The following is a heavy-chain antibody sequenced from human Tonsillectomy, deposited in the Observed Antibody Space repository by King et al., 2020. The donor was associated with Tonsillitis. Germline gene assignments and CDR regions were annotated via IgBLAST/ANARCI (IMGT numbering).Heavy chain of an antibody. D-gene: IGHD2-8*01. CDR3: AKAVFHNGLYDY. J-gene: IGHJ4*02. V-gene: IGHV3-23*01. CDR1: GFTFSNFG. Sequence: EMQLQESGGDLVQPGGSLRLSCAASGFTFSNFGISWVRQAPGKGLEWVSDISNGGDITYYADSVKGRFTISRDNSKNTLYLQVNSLRAEDTALYYCAKAVFHNGLYDYWGQGTRVTVSS. CDR2: ISNGGDIT.